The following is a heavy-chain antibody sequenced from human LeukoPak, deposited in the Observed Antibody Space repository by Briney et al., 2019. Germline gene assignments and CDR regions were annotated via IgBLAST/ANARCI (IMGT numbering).Heavy chain of an antibody. D-gene: IGHD3-10*01. CDR1: GFTFSSYE. Sequence: PGGSLRLSCAAPGFTFSSYEMNWVRQAPGKGLEWVSYISSSGSTIYYADSVKGRFTISRDNAKNSLYLQMNSLRAEDTAVYYCARDEYYYGSGSSDYWGQGTLVTVSS. V-gene: IGHV3-48*03. CDR3: ARDEYYYGSGSSDY. J-gene: IGHJ4*02. CDR2: ISSSGSTI.